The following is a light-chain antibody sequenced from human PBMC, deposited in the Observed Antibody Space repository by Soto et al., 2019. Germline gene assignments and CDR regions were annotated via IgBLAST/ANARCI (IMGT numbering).Light chain of an antibody. Sequence: EIVLTQSPATLSLSPGERATLSCRAGQSVSNHLAWYQQKPGQAPRLLMYDPYNRATGIPARFSGSGSGTDFTLTISSLEHEDSAVYYCQPHHIWLTFGGGTKVEIK. V-gene: IGKV3-11*01. CDR2: DPY. CDR1: QSVSNH. CDR3: QPHHIWLT. J-gene: IGKJ4*01.